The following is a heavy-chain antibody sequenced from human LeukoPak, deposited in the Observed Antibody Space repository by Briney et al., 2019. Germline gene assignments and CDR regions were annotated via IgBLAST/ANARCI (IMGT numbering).Heavy chain of an antibody. Sequence: SETLSLTCTVSGCTISNYYLSWIRQPPGKGLEWIGYIPYSGSTNYHPSLKSRVTMSVDTPKNQSSLKLSSVTAADTAVYYCAREGTSTDYPQHYDYWGQGILVTVSS. D-gene: IGHD3-22*01. CDR1: GCTISNYY. CDR3: AREGTSTDYPQHYDY. CDR2: IPYSGST. J-gene: IGHJ4*02. V-gene: IGHV4-59*01.